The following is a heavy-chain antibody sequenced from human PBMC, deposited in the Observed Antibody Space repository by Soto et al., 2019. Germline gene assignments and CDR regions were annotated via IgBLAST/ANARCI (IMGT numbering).Heavy chain of an antibody. CDR2: ISDSGGLT. Sequence: LRLSCAASGFAFSSHPMSWVRQAPERGLEWVSGISDSGGLTYNADSVKGRFTISRDNSKNTLYLQMNSLRAEDTALYYCARRAFGSSRSFDIWGQGTMVTVSS. D-gene: IGHD6-6*01. J-gene: IGHJ3*02. V-gene: IGHV3-23*01. CDR3: ARRAFGSSRSFDI. CDR1: GFAFSSHP.